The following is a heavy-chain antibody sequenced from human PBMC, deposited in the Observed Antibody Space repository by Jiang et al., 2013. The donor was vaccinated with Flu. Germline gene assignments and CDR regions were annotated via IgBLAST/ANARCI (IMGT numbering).Heavy chain of an antibody. D-gene: IGHD6-19*01. CDR2: LLYGNT. Sequence: VKPSETLSLSCTVSGGSISSSSYYWGWIRQPPREGSGVDWEYLLYGNTYYNPSLQESSRHIRRHVQEPVLPEPLSSVTAAETAVYYCARIVAVAGMTQYYYYGMDVWGQGTTVTVSS. V-gene: IGHV4-39*01. J-gene: IGHJ6*02. CDR1: GGSISSSSYY. CDR3: ARIVAVAGMTQYYYYGMDV.